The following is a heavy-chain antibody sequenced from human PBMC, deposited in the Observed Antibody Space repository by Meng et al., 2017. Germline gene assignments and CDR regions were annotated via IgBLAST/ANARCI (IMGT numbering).Heavy chain of an antibody. Sequence: GESLKISCAASGFTFSSYGMHWVRQAPGKGLEWVAVIWYDGSNKYYADSVKGRFTTSRDNSKNTLYLQMNSLRAEDTAVYYCARVFTMVRGGDVAFDIWGQGTMVTVSS. CDR2: IWYDGSNK. CDR1: GFTFSSYG. V-gene: IGHV3-33*01. CDR3: ARVFTMVRGGDVAFDI. D-gene: IGHD3-10*01. J-gene: IGHJ3*02.